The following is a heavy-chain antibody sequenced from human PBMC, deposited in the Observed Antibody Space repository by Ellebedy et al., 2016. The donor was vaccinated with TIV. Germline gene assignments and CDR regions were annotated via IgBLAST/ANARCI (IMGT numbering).Heavy chain of an antibody. D-gene: IGHD6-6*01. CDR2: IKEDGSER. CDR3: ARVRPKAEAPN. Sequence: GESLKISCAASGFTFSSYWMSWVRQAPGKGLEWVGNIKEDGSERYYVDSVKGRFTISRDNAKNSVYLQMNSLRDEDTAISYCARVRPKAEAPNWGQGTLVTVSS. J-gene: IGHJ4*02. V-gene: IGHV3-7*01. CDR1: GFTFSSYW.